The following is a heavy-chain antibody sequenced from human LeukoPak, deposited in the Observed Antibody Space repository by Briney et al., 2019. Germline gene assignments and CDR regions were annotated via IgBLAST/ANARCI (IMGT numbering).Heavy chain of an antibody. J-gene: IGHJ6*02. CDR3: ARDDLVYSVHHGMDV. CDR1: GGSISSYY. D-gene: IGHD2-15*01. Sequence: PSETLSLTCTVSGGSISSYYWSWIRQPSGKGLEWIACISYSGSTKYNPTLKSRITMSVDTSKNQISLRLSSVTAADTAVYFCARDDLVYSVHHGMDVWGRGITVTVSS. CDR2: ISYSGST. V-gene: IGHV4-59*12.